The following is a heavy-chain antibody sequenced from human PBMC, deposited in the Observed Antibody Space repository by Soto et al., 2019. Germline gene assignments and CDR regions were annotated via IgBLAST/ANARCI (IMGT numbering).Heavy chain of an antibody. CDR1: GFTFSSYD. CDR2: IGTAGDT. D-gene: IGHD2-21*02. CDR3: ARGSLSRGGNSGYFDY. Sequence: GGSLRLSCAASGFTFSSYDMHWVRQATGKGLEWVSAIGTAGDTYYPGSEKGRFTISRENAKNSLYLQMNSLRAGDTAVYYCARGSLSRGGNSGYFDYWGQGTLVTVSS. J-gene: IGHJ4*02. V-gene: IGHV3-13*01.